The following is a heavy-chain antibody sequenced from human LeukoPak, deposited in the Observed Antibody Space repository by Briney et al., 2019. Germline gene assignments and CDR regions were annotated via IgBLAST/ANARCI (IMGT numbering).Heavy chain of an antibody. Sequence: PAGSLRLSCAASGFTFSSYSMNWVRQAPGKGLEWVSSISSSSSYIYYADSVKGRFTISRDNAKNSLYLQMNSLRAEDTAVYYCARGVRYCSSTSCYEHWGQGTLVTVSS. CDR3: ARGVRYCSSTSCYEH. D-gene: IGHD2-2*01. J-gene: IGHJ1*01. CDR2: ISSSSSYI. CDR1: GFTFSSYS. V-gene: IGHV3-21*01.